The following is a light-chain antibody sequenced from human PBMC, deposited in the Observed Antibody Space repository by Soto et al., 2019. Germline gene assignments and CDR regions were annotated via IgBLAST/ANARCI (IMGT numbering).Light chain of an antibody. J-gene: IGKJ1*01. CDR3: QQYNYWPPIT. CDR2: DAS. V-gene: IGKV3-15*01. CDR1: QSVSSQ. Sequence: EFVMTQSPATLSVSPGERATLSCRASQSVSSQLAWYQQKLGQAPRLLIYDASTRATGIPARFSGSGSGTEFTLTISSLQSEDFAVYYCQQYNYWPPITFGQGTKVDIK.